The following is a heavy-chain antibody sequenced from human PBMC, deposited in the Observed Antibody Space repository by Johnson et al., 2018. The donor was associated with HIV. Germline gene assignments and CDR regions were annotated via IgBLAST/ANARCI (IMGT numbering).Heavy chain of an antibody. CDR3: TRVIRSGCYFAAFDI. Sequence: VQLVESGGGLVQPGRSLRLSCTASGFTFGDYAMSWVRQAPGKGLEWVGCIRSKAYGGTTAHAASVNGRFTISRDESKSIAYLQMKSLKTEDTAVYYCTRVIRSGCYFAAFDIWGHGTMVTVSS. CDR2: IRSKAYGGTT. CDR1: GFTFGDYA. J-gene: IGHJ3*02. D-gene: IGHD6-19*01. V-gene: IGHV3-49*04.